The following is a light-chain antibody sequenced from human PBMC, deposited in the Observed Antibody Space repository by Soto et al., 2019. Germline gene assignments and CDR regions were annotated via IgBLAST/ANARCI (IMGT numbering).Light chain of an antibody. CDR2: AAS. CDR1: QDVHGW. Sequence: DMQMTQAPASVAASVGDRVSITCRASQDVHGWLDWYQQKPGKAPKLLIYAASSLQTGVPSRFSGSGSGTDFTLTISSLQPEDFATYYCQQPDSFPLTFGGGTKVDIK. V-gene: IGKV1-12*01. CDR3: QQPDSFPLT. J-gene: IGKJ4*01.